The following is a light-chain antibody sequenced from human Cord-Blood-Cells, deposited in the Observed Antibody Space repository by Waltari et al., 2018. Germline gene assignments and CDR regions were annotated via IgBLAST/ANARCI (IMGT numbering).Light chain of an antibody. Sequence: QSALTNPPPVSGSPEQPITISCTGTSSDVGGYNLFPCYQQPPGKAPNLMVYEGSKRPSGVSNRFSGSQSGNTGYLTISGLQGEDEADYYCCSYAGRSTWVFGGGNKLNVL. V-gene: IGLV2-23*01. CDR2: EGS. CDR1: SSDVGGYNL. J-gene: IGLJ3*02. CDR3: CSYAGRSTWV.